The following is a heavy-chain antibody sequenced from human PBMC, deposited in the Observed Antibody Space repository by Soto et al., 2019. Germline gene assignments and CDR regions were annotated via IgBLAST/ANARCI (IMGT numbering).Heavy chain of an antibody. J-gene: IGHJ4*02. Sequence: SVKVSCKASGGTFSSYAISWVRQAPGQGLEWMGGIIPIFGTANYAQKFQDRVTITADESTSTAYMELSSLRSEDTAVYYCARDISSAYYYDSSGYYDYWGQGTLVTVSS. V-gene: IGHV1-69*13. D-gene: IGHD3-22*01. CDR2: IIPIFGTA. CDR1: GGTFSSYA. CDR3: ARDISSAYYYDSSGYYDY.